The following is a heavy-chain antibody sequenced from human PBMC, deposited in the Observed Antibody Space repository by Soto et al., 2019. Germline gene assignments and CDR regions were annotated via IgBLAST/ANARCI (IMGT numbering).Heavy chain of an antibody. D-gene: IGHD3-22*01. CDR1: EFTFSNYA. J-gene: IGHJ4*02. V-gene: IGHV3-23*01. CDR3: AKNPGYYYDSTGYHFDY. CDR2: ISYGGGTT. Sequence: EVQLLESGGGLVQPGGSLRLSCAASEFTFSNYAMSWVRQAPGKGLEWVSAISYGGGTTYYADSVKGRFTISRDNSDNTPHLQMNSQRAEDTAVYYCAKNPGYYYDSTGYHFDYWGQGTLVTVSS.